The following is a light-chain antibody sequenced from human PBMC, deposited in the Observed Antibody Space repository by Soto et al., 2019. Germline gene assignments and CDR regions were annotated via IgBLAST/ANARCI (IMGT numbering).Light chain of an antibody. CDR3: VSWDDSLNAYV. CDR1: SSNIGNNA. CDR2: YDN. V-gene: IGLV1-36*01. Sequence: QSVLTQPPSVSEAPRQRVTISCSGSSSNIGNNAVNWYQQLPGQAPKIVIYYDNLLTSGVSDRFSGSKSGISASLAISDLQSDDEADYYCVSWDDSLNAYVFGPGTKVTVL. J-gene: IGLJ1*01.